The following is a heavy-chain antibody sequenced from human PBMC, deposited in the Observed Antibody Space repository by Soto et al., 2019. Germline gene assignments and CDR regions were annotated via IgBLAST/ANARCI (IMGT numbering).Heavy chain of an antibody. CDR1: VGTFSSYA. Sequence: QVQLVQSGAEVKKPGSSVKVSCKASVGTFSSYAISWVRQAPGQGREWMGGIIPIFGTANYAQKFKVRVTITEDESTSTAYMERSSLRYEDTAVYYCARELELREAGFDLWGQGTLVTVSS. CDR3: ARELELREAGFDL. CDR2: IIPIFGTA. D-gene: IGHD1-7*01. V-gene: IGHV1-69*01. J-gene: IGHJ5*02.